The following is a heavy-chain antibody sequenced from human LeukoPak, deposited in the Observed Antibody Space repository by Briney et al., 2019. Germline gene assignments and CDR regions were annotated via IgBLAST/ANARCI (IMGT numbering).Heavy chain of an antibody. D-gene: IGHD4-17*01. Sequence: GGSLRLSCAASGFTFSSYWMHWVRQAPGKGLVWVSRINSDGSSTSYADSVKGRFTISRDNAKNTLYLQMNSLRVEDTAVYYCARVDYGDYVAAVDIWGQGTLVTVFS. CDR1: GFTFSSYW. CDR3: ARVDYGDYVAAVDI. CDR2: INSDGSST. V-gene: IGHV3-74*01. J-gene: IGHJ3*02.